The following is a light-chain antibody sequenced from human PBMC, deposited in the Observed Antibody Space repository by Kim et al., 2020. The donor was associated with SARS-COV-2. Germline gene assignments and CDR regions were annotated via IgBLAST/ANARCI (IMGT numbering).Light chain of an antibody. V-gene: IGKV1-27*01. J-gene: IGKJ1*01. CDR2: AGS. Sequence: ASVRERVTITCRASKGISNYVARYQRKPGKVPKLLSYAGSTLQSGVPSRFSGSGSGTDFTLKISSLQAEDVATYYCKKYKSAPRTFGQGTKVEIK. CDR1: KGISNY. CDR3: KKYKSAPRT.